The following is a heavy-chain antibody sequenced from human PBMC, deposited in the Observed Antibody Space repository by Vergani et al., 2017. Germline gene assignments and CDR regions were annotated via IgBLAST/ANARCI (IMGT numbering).Heavy chain of an antibody. V-gene: IGHV4-61*02. D-gene: IGHD4-17*01. J-gene: IGHJ2*01. CDR3: ARRTDYGDYWYFDL. Sequence: QVQLQESGSGLVKPSQTLSLTCAVSGGSISSGSYYWSWIRQPAGKGLEWIGRIYTSGSTNYNPSLKSRVTISVDTSKNQFSLKLSSVTAADTAVYYCARRTDYGDYWYFDLWGRGTLVTVSS. CDR1: GGSISSGSYY. CDR2: IYTSGST.